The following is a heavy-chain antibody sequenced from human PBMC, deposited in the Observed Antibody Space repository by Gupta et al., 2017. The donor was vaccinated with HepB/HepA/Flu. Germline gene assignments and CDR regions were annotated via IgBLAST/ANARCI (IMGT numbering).Heavy chain of an antibody. CDR2: IYYSGSI. D-gene: IGHD1-1*01. J-gene: IGHJ4*02. CDR1: GGSISTYY. V-gene: IGHV4-59*01. Sequence: QVQLQASGPGLVNPSETLSLTCTVSGGSISTYYWSWIRQPPGKGLEWIAYIYYSGSINYNPSLKTRVTMVLDTAKKHLYPKMSSVSAADAAVDDGARGTDDDSPDCDYWGQGTLVIVSS. CDR3: ARGTDDDSPDCDY.